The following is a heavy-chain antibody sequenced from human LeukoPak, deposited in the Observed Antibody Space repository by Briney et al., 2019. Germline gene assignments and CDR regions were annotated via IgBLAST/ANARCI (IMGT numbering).Heavy chain of an antibody. J-gene: IGHJ4*02. CDR1: GGSISNNY. Sequence: SETLSLTCTVSGGSISNNYWSWFRQPPGKGLEWIGYIYYSGSTNYNPSLKSRVTISVDTSKSQFSLKLSSVTAADTAVYYCAKVKSDFDYWGQGTLVTVSS. V-gene: IGHV4-59*12. CDR2: IYYSGST. CDR3: AKVKSDFDY.